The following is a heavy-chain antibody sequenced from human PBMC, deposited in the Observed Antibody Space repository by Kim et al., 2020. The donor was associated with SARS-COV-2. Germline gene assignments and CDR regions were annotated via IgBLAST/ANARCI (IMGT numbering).Heavy chain of an antibody. CDR2: ISWNSGSI. V-gene: IGHV3-9*01. CDR3: AKVGDYGDKLPSPFGMDV. J-gene: IGHJ6*02. Sequence: GGSLRLSCAASGFTFDDYAMHWVRQAPGKGLEWVSGISWNSGSIGYADSVKGRFTISRDNAKNSLYLQMNSLRAEDTALYYCAKVGDYGDKLPSPFGMDVWGQGTTVTVSS. D-gene: IGHD4-17*01. CDR1: GFTFDDYA.